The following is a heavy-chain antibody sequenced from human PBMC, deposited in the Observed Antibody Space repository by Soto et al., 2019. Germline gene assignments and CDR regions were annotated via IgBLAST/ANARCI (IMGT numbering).Heavy chain of an antibody. D-gene: IGHD6-19*01. V-gene: IGHV3-23*01. J-gene: IGHJ1*01. Sequence: GGSLRLSCVASGFTFRNYAMSWVRQAPGKGLEWVSAISGSGGSTYYADSVKGRFTISRDNSKNTLYLQMNSLRAEDTAVYYCAKVAVAGIYFQHWGQGTLVTVSS. CDR3: AKVAVAGIYFQH. CDR2: ISGSGGST. CDR1: GFTFRNYA.